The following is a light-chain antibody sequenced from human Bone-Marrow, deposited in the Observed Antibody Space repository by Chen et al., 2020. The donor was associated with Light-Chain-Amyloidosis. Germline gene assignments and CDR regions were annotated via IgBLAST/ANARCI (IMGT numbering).Light chain of an antibody. CDR3: QQSGNLPHT. Sequence: EVVLTQSPDFQSVSPKEKVTITCRASQNIGSSLHWYQQKPDQAPTLLIKFASQSFSGVPSRFSGSGSGTDFSLTINSREAEDAATYFCQQSGNLPHTFGQGTKLEIK. V-gene: IGKV6-21*01. CDR2: FAS. CDR1: QNIGSS. J-gene: IGKJ2*01.